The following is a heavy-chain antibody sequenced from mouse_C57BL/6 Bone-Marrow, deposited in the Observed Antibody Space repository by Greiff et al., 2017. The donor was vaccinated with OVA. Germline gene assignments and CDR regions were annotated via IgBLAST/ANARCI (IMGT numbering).Heavy chain of an antibody. V-gene: IGHV6-3*01. CDR1: GFTFSNYW. Sequence: EVKLVESGGGLVQPGGSMKLSCVASGFTFSNYWMNWVRQSPEKGLEWVAQIRLKSDNYATHYAVSVKGRFTISRDDSKSSVYLQMNNLRAEDTGIYYCTVTTVVAPFAYWGQGTLVTVSA. D-gene: IGHD1-1*01. CDR2: IRLKSDNYAT. CDR3: TVTTVVAPFAY. J-gene: IGHJ3*01.